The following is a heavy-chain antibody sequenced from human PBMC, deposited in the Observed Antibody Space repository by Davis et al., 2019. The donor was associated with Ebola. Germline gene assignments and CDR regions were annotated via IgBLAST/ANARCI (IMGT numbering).Heavy chain of an antibody. CDR2: IYSGGST. D-gene: IGHD2-2*01. V-gene: IGHV3-53*01. CDR3: ARGTYGYCISTSCYAPVTNWFDP. CDR1: GFTVSSNY. Sequence: GESLKISCAASGFTVSSNYMSWVRQAPGKGLEWVSVIYSGGSTHYADSVKGRFTISRDNAKNSLYLQMNSLRAEDTAVYYCARGTYGYCISTSCYAPVTNWFDPWGQGTLVTVSS. J-gene: IGHJ5*02.